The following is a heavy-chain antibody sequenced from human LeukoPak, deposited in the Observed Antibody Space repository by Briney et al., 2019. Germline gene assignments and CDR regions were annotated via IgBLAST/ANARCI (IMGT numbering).Heavy chain of an antibody. CDR2: IKNDGSES. V-gene: IGHV3-7*03. D-gene: IGHD6-19*01. Sequence: GGSLRLSCAASGFTFSSIHMVWVRQAPGKGLEWVGHIKNDGSESYYVDSLKGRFSISRDNTNNALYLQMNSLRVEDTADYYCAKNNGWFHLAQWGQGTLVTVSS. CDR1: GFTFSSIH. J-gene: IGHJ4*02. CDR3: AKNNGWFHLAQ.